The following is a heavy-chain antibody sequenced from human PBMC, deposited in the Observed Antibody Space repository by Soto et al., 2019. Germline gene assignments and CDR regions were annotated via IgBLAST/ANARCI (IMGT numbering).Heavy chain of an antibody. D-gene: IGHD2-8*01. CDR1: GGSISSGGYY. Sequence: SETLSLTCTVSGGSISSGGYYWSWIRQHPGKGLEWIGYIYYSGSTYYNPSLKSRVTISVDTSKNQFSLKLSSVTAADTAVYYCARDKWAQDAFDIWGQGTMVTVSS. V-gene: IGHV4-31*03. J-gene: IGHJ3*02. CDR2: IYYSGST. CDR3: ARDKWAQDAFDI.